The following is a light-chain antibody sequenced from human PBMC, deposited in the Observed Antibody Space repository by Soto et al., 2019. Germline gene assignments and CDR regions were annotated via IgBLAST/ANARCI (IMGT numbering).Light chain of an antibody. J-gene: IGLJ2*01. V-gene: IGLV2-11*01. CDR1: NSDVGHYNY. CDR2: DVD. Sequence: QSALTQPRSVSGSPGQSVTISCTGTNSDVGHYNYVSWYQQHPGKAPKLIIFDVDKRPSGVPDRFSGSKSGNTASLTISGLQAEDEADYYCSSYAGGNNLVVFGGGTKLTVL. CDR3: SSYAGGNNLVV.